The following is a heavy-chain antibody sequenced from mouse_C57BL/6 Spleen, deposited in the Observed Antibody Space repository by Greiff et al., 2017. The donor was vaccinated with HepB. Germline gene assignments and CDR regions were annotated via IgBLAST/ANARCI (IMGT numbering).Heavy chain of an antibody. D-gene: IGHD2-1*01. Sequence: EVQLVESGGGLVKPGGSLKLSCAASGFTFSSYAMSWVRQTPEKRLEWVATISDGGSYTYYPDNVKGRFTISRDNAKNNLYLQMSHLKSEDTAMYYCGRGGGNFYFDYWGQGTTLTVSS. V-gene: IGHV5-4*01. CDR3: GRGGGNFYFDY. CDR2: ISDGGSYT. CDR1: GFTFSSYA. J-gene: IGHJ2*01.